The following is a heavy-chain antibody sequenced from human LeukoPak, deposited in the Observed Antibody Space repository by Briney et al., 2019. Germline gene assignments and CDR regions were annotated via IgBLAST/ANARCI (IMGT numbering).Heavy chain of an antibody. J-gene: IGHJ4*02. D-gene: IGHD3-22*01. CDR2: ISASGGST. CDR1: GFTFSSYA. CDR3: AKETRSGYSCADH. Sequence: PGGSLRLSCAASGFTFSSYAMSWVRQAPGKGLDWVSGISASGGSTYYADSVKGRFTISRDNSKNTLYLQMNSLRAEDTAIYYCAKETRSGYSCADHWGQGTLVTVSS. V-gene: IGHV3-23*01.